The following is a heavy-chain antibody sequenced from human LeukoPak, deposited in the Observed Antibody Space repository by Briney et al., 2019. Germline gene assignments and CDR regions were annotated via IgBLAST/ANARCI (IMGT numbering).Heavy chain of an antibody. Sequence: PSQTLSLTCSVSGDSISSGSYYWSWIRQPAGKELEYIGRVYTSGSTNYNPSLKSRVTISLDTSKNQFSLKLTSLTAADTAVYYCARVKTAAGLGNWFDPWGQGTLVTVSS. J-gene: IGHJ5*02. CDR2: VYTSGST. CDR1: GDSISSGSYY. CDR3: ARVKTAAGLGNWFDP. V-gene: IGHV4-61*02. D-gene: IGHD6-13*01.